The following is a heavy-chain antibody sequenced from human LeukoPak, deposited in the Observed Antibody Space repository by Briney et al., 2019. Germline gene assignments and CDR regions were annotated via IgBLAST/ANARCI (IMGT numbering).Heavy chain of an antibody. D-gene: IGHD1-1*01. V-gene: IGHV3-66*01. Sequence: GGSLRLSCAASGFTVRSKYMSWVRQAPGKGLEWVSSIYSGGETYYADSVKVRFTISRDNSRNTLSLQMRSLRAEDTAVYYCARAGWNADYGMDVWGQGTTVTVSS. CDR2: IYSGGET. CDR1: GFTVRSKY. J-gene: IGHJ6*02. CDR3: ARAGWNADYGMDV.